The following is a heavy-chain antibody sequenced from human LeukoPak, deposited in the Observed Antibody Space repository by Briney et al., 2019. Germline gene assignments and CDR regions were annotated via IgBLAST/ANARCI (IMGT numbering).Heavy chain of an antibody. CDR2: MNPNSGNT. J-gene: IGHJ4*02. CDR1: GYTFTSYD. V-gene: IGHV1-8*02. Sequence: ASVKVSCKASGYTFTSYDINWVRQATGQGLEWMGWMNPNSGNTGYAQKFQGRVTMTTDTSTSTAYMELRSLRSDDTAVYYCARVRHPARPRYSYGPDFGYWGQGTLVTVSS. CDR3: ARVRHPARPRYSYGPDFGY. D-gene: IGHD5-18*01.